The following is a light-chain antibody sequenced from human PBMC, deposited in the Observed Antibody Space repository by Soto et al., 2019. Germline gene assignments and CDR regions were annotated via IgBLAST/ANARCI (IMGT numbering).Light chain of an antibody. V-gene: IGLV2-14*01. CDR1: SSDVGGYNS. Sequence: QSALTQPASVSGSPGQSITISCTGTSSDVGGYNSVSWYQQHPGKAPKLMIYEVSNRPSGVSNRFSGSKSGNTVSLTISGLQAEDEADYYCSSYTSSNTHWMFGGGTKVTVL. J-gene: IGLJ3*02. CDR3: SSYTSSNTHWM. CDR2: EVS.